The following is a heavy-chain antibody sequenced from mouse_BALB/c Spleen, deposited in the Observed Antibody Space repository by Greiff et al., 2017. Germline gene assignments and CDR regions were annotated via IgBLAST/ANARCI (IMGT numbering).Heavy chain of an antibody. CDR3: ASEGERGLTAVEFAY. CDR2: INPSTGYT. Sequence: QVQLKESGAELAKPGASVKMSCKASGYTFTSYWMHWVKQRPGQGLEWIGYINPSTGYTEYNQKFKDKATLTADKSSSTAYMQLSSLTSEDSAVYYCASEGERGLTAVEFAYWGQGTLVTVSA. V-gene: IGHV1-7*01. D-gene: IGHD1-1*01. CDR1: GYTFTSYW. J-gene: IGHJ3*01.